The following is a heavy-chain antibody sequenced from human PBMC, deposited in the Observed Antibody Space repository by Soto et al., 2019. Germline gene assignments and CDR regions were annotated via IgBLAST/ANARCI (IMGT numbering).Heavy chain of an antibody. D-gene: IGHD3-22*01. Sequence: GGSLRLSCAASGFTFSSYAMSWVRQAPGKGLEWVSAISGSGGSTYYADSVKGRFTISRDNSKNTLYLQMNSLRAEDTAVYYCAKDQGYYDSSGLVADAFDIWGQGTMVTVSS. CDR3: AKDQGYYDSSGLVADAFDI. CDR2: ISGSGGST. CDR1: GFTFSSYA. J-gene: IGHJ3*02. V-gene: IGHV3-23*01.